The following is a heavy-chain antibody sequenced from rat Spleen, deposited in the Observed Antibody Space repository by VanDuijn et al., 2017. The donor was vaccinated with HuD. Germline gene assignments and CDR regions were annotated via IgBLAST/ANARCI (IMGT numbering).Heavy chain of an antibody. J-gene: IGHJ2*01. CDR3: ARWGTARLQITNYYFDY. V-gene: IGHV4-2*01. D-gene: IGHD1-6*01. Sequence: EVKLVESGGGLVQPGRSLRLSCAASGFNFNDYWMGWVRQAPGKGLEWIGEINKDSSIIKYSPSLKDQLTISRDNAQDTLYLQMDSLRSEDTATYFCARWGTARLQITNYYFDYWGQGVMVTVSS. CDR2: INKDSSII. CDR1: GFNFNDYW.